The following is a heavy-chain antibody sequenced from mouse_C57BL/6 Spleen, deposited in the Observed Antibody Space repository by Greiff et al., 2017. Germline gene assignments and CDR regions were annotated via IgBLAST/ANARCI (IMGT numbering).Heavy chain of an antibody. CDR3: ARSITSTGYFDV. J-gene: IGHJ1*03. V-gene: IGHV1-78*01. Sequence: VQLQQSDAELVKPGASVKISCKVSGYTFTDYTIHWMKQRPEQGLEWIGDIYPGDGSTKYNEKFKGKATLTADKSYSTAYMQLNRLTSEDSAVYFCARSITSTGYFDVWGTGTTVTVSS. CDR2: IYPGDGST. CDR1: GYTFTDYT.